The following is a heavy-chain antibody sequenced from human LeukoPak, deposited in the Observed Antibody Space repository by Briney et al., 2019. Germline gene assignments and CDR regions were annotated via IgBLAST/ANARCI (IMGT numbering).Heavy chain of an antibody. CDR2: IIASGADT. D-gene: IGHD5-18*01. V-gene: IGHV3-23*01. CDR1: GFTFSSYA. CDR3: EKSRTYSYSYRTFDH. Sequence: GGSLRLSCAASGFTFSSYAMSWVRQAPGKGLEWVSAIIASGADTYYADSLKGRFAISRDNTKNILYLQMNSLRVDDTAIYYWEKSRTYSYSYRTFDHWGPGALVTVSS. J-gene: IGHJ4*02.